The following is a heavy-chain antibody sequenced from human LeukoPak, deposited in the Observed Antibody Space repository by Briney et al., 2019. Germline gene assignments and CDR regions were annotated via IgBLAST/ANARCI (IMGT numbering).Heavy chain of an antibody. Sequence: GASVKVSCKASGGTFSNYAISWVRQAPGQGLEWMGGIIPIFRTANYAQKFQGRAMITADESTSTAYMELSSLRSKDTAVYYCARGYSGYGYGLWYYFDSWGQGTLVTVSS. D-gene: IGHD5-12*01. CDR2: IIPIFRTA. CDR3: ARGYSGYGYGLWYYFDS. J-gene: IGHJ4*02. V-gene: IGHV1-69*13. CDR1: GGTFSNYA.